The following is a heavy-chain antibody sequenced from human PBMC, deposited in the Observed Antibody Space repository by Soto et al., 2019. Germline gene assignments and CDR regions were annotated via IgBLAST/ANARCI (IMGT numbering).Heavy chain of an antibody. J-gene: IGHJ3*02. CDR3: AKGILGGDTAMVEIPDDWVEAFDI. V-gene: IGHV3-23*01. D-gene: IGHD5-18*01. Sequence: PGGSLRLSCAASGFTFSSYAMSWVRQAPGKGLEWVSAISGSGGSTYYADSVKGRFTISRDNSKNTRYLQMNSLRAEDTAVYYCAKGILGGDTAMVEIPDDWVEAFDIWGQGTMVTVSS. CDR1: GFTFSSYA. CDR2: ISGSGGST.